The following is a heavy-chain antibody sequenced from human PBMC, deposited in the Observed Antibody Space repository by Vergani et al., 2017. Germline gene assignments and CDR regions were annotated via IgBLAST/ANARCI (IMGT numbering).Heavy chain of an antibody. D-gene: IGHD3-9*01. Sequence: EVQLLESGGGLVQPGGSLRLSCAASGFTFSSYAMSWVRQVPGKGLEWVSGISGSGGNTYYANSVKGRFTISRDNSKNTLYLQMNSLRAEDTAVYYCARETDTGSSVSYNYYAMDVWGQGTTVSVSS. CDR3: ARETDTGSSVSYNYYAMDV. CDR2: ISGSGGNT. J-gene: IGHJ6*02. CDR1: GFTFSSYA. V-gene: IGHV3-23*01.